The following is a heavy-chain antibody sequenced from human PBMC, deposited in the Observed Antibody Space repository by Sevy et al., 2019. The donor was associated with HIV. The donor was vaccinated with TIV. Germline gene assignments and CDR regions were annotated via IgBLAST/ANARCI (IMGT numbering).Heavy chain of an antibody. J-gene: IGHJ6*02. Sequence: GGSLRLSCVASGFTFRNYGMHWVRQAPGKGLEWVAVIWHDGKNKNYAESVKGRFTIFRDNSKNTLYLEMNSLRVEDTAVFYCARDQGKDAPMYVWGQGTTVTVSS. D-gene: IGHD6-13*01. CDR2: IWHDGKNK. V-gene: IGHV3-33*01. CDR1: GFTFRNYG. CDR3: ARDQGKDAPMYV.